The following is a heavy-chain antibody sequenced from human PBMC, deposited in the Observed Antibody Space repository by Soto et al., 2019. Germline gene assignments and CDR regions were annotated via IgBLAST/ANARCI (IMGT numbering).Heavy chain of an antibody. J-gene: IGHJ4*02. CDR3: ARDLSIAARTYYFDY. V-gene: IGHV3-21*01. Sequence: EVQLVESGGGLVKPGGSLRLSCAASGFTFSSYSMNWVRQAPGKGLEWGSSISSSSSYIYYADSVKGRFTISRDNAKNSLYLQKNSMRAEDTAVYYCARDLSIAARTYYFDYWGQGTLVTVSS. CDR2: ISSSSSYI. CDR1: GFTFSSYS. D-gene: IGHD6-6*01.